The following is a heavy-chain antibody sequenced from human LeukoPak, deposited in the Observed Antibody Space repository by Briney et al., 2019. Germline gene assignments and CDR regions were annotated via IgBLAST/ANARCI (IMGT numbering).Heavy chain of an antibody. CDR2: IKEDGSEK. CDR1: GFSFSSYW. V-gene: IGHV3-7*01. J-gene: IGHJ4*02. D-gene: IGHD5-24*01. Sequence: PGGSLRLSCAASGFSFSSYWMSWVRQTPGKGLEWVANIKEDGSEKYYVDSVKGRFTISRDNAKNSLYLQMNSLRAEDTAVYYCVRQFYYLDCWGQGTLVTVSS. CDR3: VRQFYYLDC.